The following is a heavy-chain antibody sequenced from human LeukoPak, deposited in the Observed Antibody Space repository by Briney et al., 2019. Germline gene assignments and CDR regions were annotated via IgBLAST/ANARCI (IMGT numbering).Heavy chain of an antibody. CDR1: GYTFTSYD. J-gene: IGHJ4*02. V-gene: IGHV1-8*01. D-gene: IGHD3-22*01. CDR3: ARATPDYYDSSGYYPFDY. Sequence: ASVKVSCKASGYTFTSYDINWVRQATGQGLEWTGWMNPNSGNTGYAQKFQGRVTMTRNTSISTAYMELSSLRSEDTAVYYCARATPDYYDSSGYYPFDYWGQGTLVTVSS. CDR2: MNPNSGNT.